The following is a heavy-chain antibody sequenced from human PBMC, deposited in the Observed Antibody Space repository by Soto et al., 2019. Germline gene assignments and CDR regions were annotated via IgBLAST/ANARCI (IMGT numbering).Heavy chain of an antibody. CDR1: GASISSRNYY. V-gene: IGHV4-30-4*08. CDR2: IYYSGST. CDR3: ARFNWYFDL. Sequence: PSETLSLTCTVSGASISSRNYYWSWIRQQPGKGLEWIGYIYYSGSTFYNPSLKSRVTISVDRSKNQFSLKLSSVTAADTAVYYCARFNWYFDLWGRGTLVTVSS. J-gene: IGHJ2*01.